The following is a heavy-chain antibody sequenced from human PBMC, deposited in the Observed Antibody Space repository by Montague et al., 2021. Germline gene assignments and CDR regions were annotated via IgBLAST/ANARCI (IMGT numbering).Heavy chain of an antibody. D-gene: IGHD2-21*02. CDR1: GAPINSSPYY. CDR3: ARVDCDGDCYTFDP. V-gene: IGHV4-39*01. CDR2: IYYSANT. Sequence: SETLSLTCTVSGAPINSSPYYWGWIRQPPGKGLEWIGSIYYSANTYYNPSLKSRLSISVDTTKNQFSLRLKSATAADTAVYHCARVDCDGDCYTFDPWGQGTLVTVSS. J-gene: IGHJ5*02.